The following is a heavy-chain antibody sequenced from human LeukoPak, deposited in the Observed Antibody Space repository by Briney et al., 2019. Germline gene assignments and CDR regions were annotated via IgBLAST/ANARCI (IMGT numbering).Heavy chain of an antibody. CDR2: ISSSSSTI. D-gene: IGHD3-22*01. CDR3: AKDSHDSSGYYYVPYDY. CDR1: GFTFNSFG. Sequence: GGSLRLSCAASGFTFNSFGMSWVRQAPGKGLEWLSYISSSSSTIYYADSVRGRFTISRDNAKNSLYLQINSLRADDTAVYYCAKDSHDSSGYYYVPYDYWGQGTLVTVSS. J-gene: IGHJ4*02. V-gene: IGHV3-48*04.